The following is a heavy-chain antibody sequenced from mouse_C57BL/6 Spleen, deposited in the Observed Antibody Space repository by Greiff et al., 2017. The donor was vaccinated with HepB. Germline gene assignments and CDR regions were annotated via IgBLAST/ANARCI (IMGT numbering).Heavy chain of an antibody. D-gene: IGHD2-5*01. V-gene: IGHV1-81*01. J-gene: IGHJ3*01. CDR1: GYTFTSYG. Sequence: QVQLQQSGAELARPGASVKLSCKASGYTFTSYGISWVKQRTGQGLEWIGEIYPRSGNTYYNEKFKGKATLTADKSSSTAYMELRSLTSEDSAVYFCARQDMGYSKAWFAYWGQGTLVTVSA. CDR3: ARQDMGYSKAWFAY. CDR2: IYPRSGNT.